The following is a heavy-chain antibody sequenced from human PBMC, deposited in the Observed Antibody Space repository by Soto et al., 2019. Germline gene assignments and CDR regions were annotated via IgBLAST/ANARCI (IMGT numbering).Heavy chain of an antibody. CDR2: IHAGSDNT. V-gene: IGHV1-3*01. D-gene: IGHD3-10*02. J-gene: IGHJ6*02. Sequence: QVQFVQSGAEVKEPGASVKVSCKASGSTFTAITLHWVRQAPGQRLEGMGCIHAGSDNTEYSQKCQDRLTITRDTSASIVYMELSSLRSEDTALYYCARDYVKLGMDVWGQGTTVTVSS. CDR3: ARDYVKLGMDV. CDR1: GSTFTAIT.